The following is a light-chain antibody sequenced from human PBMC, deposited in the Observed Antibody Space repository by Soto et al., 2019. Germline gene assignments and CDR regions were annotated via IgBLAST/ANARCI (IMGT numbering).Light chain of an antibody. Sequence: QSALTQPASVSGSPGQSITISCTGTSSDVGSYNLVSWYQQHPGKAPKLMIYEGSKRPSGVSNRFSGSKSGNTASLTISGLQAEDEADYYCCSYAGSSTNYVLGNGTKVT. V-gene: IGLV2-23*01. CDR1: SSDVGSYNL. CDR3: CSYAGSSTNYV. J-gene: IGLJ1*01. CDR2: EGS.